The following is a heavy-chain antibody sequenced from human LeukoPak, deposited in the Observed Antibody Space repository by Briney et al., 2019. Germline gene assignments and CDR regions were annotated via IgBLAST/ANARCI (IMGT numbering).Heavy chain of an antibody. D-gene: IGHD3-10*01. Sequence: GGSLRLSCAASGFSFSSYSMNWARQSPGKGLEWVSYISSSSATIYYADSVKGRFTISRDNAKNSLYLQMNSLRAEDTAVYYCASLYGSGPNWFDPWGQGTLVTVSS. CDR1: GFSFSSYS. CDR3: ASLYGSGPNWFDP. J-gene: IGHJ5*02. V-gene: IGHV3-48*01. CDR2: ISSSSATI.